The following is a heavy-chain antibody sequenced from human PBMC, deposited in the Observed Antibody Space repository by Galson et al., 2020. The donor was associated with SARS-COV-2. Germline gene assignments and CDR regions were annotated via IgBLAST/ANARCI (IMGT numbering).Heavy chain of an antibody. CDR3: ARDMLKWELLDCYSFDGWGV. D-gene: IGHD1-26*01. Sequence: GGSLRLSCAASGFTFSSYCMSWVRQAPGKGLEWVANIKQDGSEKSYVDSEKGRFTISRDNAKNSLYLQMNSLRAEDTAVYYCARDMLKWELLDCYSFDGWGVGGQGTVVTVSS. J-gene: IGHJ1*01. V-gene: IGHV3-7*01. CDR2: IKQDGSEK. CDR1: GFTFSSYC.